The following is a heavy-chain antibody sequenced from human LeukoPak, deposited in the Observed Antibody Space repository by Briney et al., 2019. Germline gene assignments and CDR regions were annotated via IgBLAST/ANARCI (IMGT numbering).Heavy chain of an antibody. V-gene: IGHV3-11*01. Sequence: WVSHISSSGRRMHYADSVRGRFTITRDNAQNFISLQMNNLKPEDTAVYYCARDTNNGLDVWGRGTTVTVS. CDR2: ISSSGRRM. J-gene: IGHJ6*02. CDR3: ARDTNNGLDV. D-gene: IGHD1-20*01.